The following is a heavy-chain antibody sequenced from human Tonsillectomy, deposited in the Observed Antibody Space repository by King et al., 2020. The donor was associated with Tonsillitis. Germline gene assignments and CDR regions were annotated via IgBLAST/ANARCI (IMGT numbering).Heavy chain of an antibody. CDR1: GFTFSSYG. D-gene: IGHD3-3*01. Sequence: VQLVESGGGVVQPGRSLRLSCAASGFTFSSYGMHWVRQAPGKGLEWVAVISYDGSNKYYADSVKGRFTISRDNSKNTLYLQMNSLRAEDTAVYYCAKASGDLLEWLLTRLIDYWGQGTLVTVSS. CDR3: AKASGDLLEWLLTRLIDY. V-gene: IGHV3-30*18. CDR2: ISYDGSNK. J-gene: IGHJ4*02.